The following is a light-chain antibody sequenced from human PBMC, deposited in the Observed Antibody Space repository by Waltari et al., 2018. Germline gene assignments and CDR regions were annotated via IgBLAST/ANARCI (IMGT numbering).Light chain of an antibody. V-gene: IGKV2-28*01. CDR2: LGS. J-gene: IGKJ1*01. Sequence: DIVMTPSLLALSVTPGEPASLSSTSSQSLLPSNGKNDLDWYLQKPGQSPQPLIYLGSNRASGVPDRFSGSGSGTDFTLKISRVEAEDVGVYYCMQGLQTPWTFGQGTKVEIK. CDR1: QSLLPSNGKND. CDR3: MQGLQTPWT.